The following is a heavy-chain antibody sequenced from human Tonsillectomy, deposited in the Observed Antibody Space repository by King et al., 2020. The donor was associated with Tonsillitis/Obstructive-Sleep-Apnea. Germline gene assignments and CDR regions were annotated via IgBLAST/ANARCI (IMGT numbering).Heavy chain of an antibody. V-gene: IGHV3-53*01. J-gene: IGHJ6*03. D-gene: IGHD2-2*01. CDR2: IYSGGST. Sequence: VQLVESGGGLIQPGGSLRLSCAASGFTVSSNYMSWVRQAPGKGLEWVSVIYSGGSTYYADSVKGRFTISRDNSKNTLYLQMNSLRAEDTAVYYCASDSYCSSTSLYFGFYYYYYMDVWGKGTTVTVSS. CDR3: ASDSYCSSTSLYFGFYYYYYMDV. CDR1: GFTVSSNY.